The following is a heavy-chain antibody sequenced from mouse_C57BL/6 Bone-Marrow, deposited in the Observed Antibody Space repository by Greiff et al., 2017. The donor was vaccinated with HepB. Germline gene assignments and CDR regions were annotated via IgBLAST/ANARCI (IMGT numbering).Heavy chain of an antibody. CDR1: GYTFTSYW. Sequence: QVQLQQPGAELVKPGASVKLSCKASGYTFTSYWMQWVKQRPGQGLEWIGEFDPSDSYTNYNQKFKGKATLTVDTSSRTAYMQLSSLTSEDSAVYYCARFWVYYYGSSYFDYWGQGTTLTVSS. CDR2: FDPSDSYT. CDR3: ARFWVYYYGSSYFDY. D-gene: IGHD1-1*01. V-gene: IGHV1-50*01. J-gene: IGHJ2*01.